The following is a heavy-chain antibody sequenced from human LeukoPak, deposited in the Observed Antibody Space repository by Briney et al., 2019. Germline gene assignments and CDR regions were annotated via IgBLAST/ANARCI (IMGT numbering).Heavy chain of an antibody. D-gene: IGHD2-21*02. Sequence: SGGSLRLSCAASGFTFSDYYMSWIRQAPGKGLEWVSYIRSSSSDTNYADSVKGRFTISRDNAKNSLYLQMNSLRGEDTAVYYAACDRSPTRGLLREGAFYIWGQGTMVTVSS. CDR2: IRSSSSDT. CDR1: GFTFSDYY. V-gene: IGHV3-11*06. CDR3: ACDRSPTRGLLREGAFYI. J-gene: IGHJ3*02.